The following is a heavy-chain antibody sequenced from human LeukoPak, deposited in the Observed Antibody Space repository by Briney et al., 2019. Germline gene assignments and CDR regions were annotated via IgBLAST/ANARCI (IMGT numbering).Heavy chain of an antibody. V-gene: IGHV1-69*05. D-gene: IGHD2-2*01. J-gene: IGHJ5*02. CDR1: GGTFSSYA. CDR2: IIPIFGTA. Sequence: GASVKVSCKASGGTFSSYAISWVRQAPGQGLEWMGGIIPIFGTANYAQKFQGRVTITTDESTSTAYMELSSLRSEDTAVYYCATGVSTGYCSSTSCYAWFDPWGQGTLVTVSS. CDR3: ATGVSTGYCSSTSCYAWFDP.